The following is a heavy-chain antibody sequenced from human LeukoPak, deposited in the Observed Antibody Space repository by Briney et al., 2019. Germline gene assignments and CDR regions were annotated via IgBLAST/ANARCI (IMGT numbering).Heavy chain of an antibody. CDR2: INPSGGST. Sequence: ASVKVSCTASGYTFTDYYIHWVRQAPGQGLEWMGIINPSGGSTSYAQKFQGRVTMTRDTSTSTVYMELSSLRSEDTAVYYCARDHEYYYGSGSYYPGGCDYWGQGTLVTDS. V-gene: IGHV1-46*01. CDR3: ARDHEYYYGSGSYYPGGCDY. CDR1: GYTFTDYY. J-gene: IGHJ4*02. D-gene: IGHD3-10*01.